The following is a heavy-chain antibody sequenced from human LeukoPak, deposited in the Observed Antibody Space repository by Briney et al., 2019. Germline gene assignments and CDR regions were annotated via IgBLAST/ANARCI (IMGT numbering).Heavy chain of an antibody. CDR2: INHSGST. J-gene: IGHJ5*02. D-gene: IGHD2-2*01. V-gene: IGHV4-34*01. CDR3: ARVVLCSSTSCYVGGWFDP. CDR1: GGSFSGYY. Sequence: SETLSLTCAVYGGSFSGYYWSWIRQPPGEGLEWLGEINHSGSTNYNPSLKSRVTISVDTSKNQFSLKLSSVTAADTAVYYCARVVLCSSTSCYVGGWFDPWGQGTLVTVSS.